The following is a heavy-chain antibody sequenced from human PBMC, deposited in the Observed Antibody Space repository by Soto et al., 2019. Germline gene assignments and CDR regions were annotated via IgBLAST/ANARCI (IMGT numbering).Heavy chain of an antibody. CDR2: ISYDGYLK. Sequence: GGSLRLSCAASGFTFSTYGMQWVRQAPGKGLEWVAVISYDGYLKYYVDAVKGRFTVARDNSKNTLFLEMNSLRVEDTAVYFCAKDFKVSGSHYGTLNYYYGMDVWGQGTTFAVSS. V-gene: IGHV3-30*18. D-gene: IGHD3-10*01. CDR3: AKDFKVSGSHYGTLNYYYGMDV. CDR1: GFTFSTYG. J-gene: IGHJ6*02.